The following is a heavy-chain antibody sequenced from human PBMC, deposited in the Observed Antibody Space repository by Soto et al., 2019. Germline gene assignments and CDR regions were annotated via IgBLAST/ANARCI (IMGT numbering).Heavy chain of an antibody. CDR2: ISGSGSDT. V-gene: IGHV3-23*01. CDR3: AHPRGYGVFDAYDF. J-gene: IGHJ3*01. D-gene: IGHD4-17*01. CDR1: GFTFSTYA. Sequence: GGSLRLSCAAYGFTFSTYAMSWVRQAPGKGLEWVSAISGSGSDTYHADSVKGRFTISRDNSISTLYLQMNSLRTEDTAVYYCAHPRGYGVFDAYDFWGQGAMVTVS.